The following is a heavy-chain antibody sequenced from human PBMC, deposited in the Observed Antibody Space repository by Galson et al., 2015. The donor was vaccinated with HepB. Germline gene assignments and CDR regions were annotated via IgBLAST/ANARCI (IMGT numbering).Heavy chain of an antibody. J-gene: IGHJ4*02. CDR3: ARVSSSSWDNHFDY. Sequence: ETLSLTCAVSGGFISSSNWWSWVRQPPGKGLEWIGEIYHSGSTNYNPSLKSRVTISVDKSKNQFSLKLSSVTAADTAVYYCARVSSSSWDNHFDYWGQGTLVTVSS. V-gene: IGHV4-4*02. CDR1: GGFISSSNW. CDR2: IYHSGST. D-gene: IGHD6-13*01.